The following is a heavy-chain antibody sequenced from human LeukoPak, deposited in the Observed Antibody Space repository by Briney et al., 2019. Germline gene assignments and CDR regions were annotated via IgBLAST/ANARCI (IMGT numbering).Heavy chain of an antibody. CDR1: GFTFSSYS. J-gene: IGHJ5*02. D-gene: IGHD2-15*01. V-gene: IGHV3-21*01. CDR2: ISSSSSYI. Sequence: GGSLRLSCAASGFTFSSYSMNWVRQAPGKGLEWVSSISSSSSYIYYADSVKGRFTISRDNDKNSLYLQMNSLRAEDTAVYYCARGAGECSGGSCYVINWFDPWGQGTLVTVSS. CDR3: ARGAGECSGGSCYVINWFDP.